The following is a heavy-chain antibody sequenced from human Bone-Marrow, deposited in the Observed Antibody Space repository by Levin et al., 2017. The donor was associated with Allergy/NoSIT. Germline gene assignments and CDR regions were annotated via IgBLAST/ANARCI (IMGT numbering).Heavy chain of an antibody. Sequence: LSLTCAASGFTFSSYGMHWVRQAPGKGLEWVAVISYDGSNKYYADSVKGRFTISRDNSKNTLYLQMNSLRAEDTAVYYCAKDLGLGGYCSSTSCRLCGMDVWGQGTTVTVSS. CDR2: ISYDGSNK. J-gene: IGHJ6*02. V-gene: IGHV3-30*18. D-gene: IGHD2-2*01. CDR3: AKDLGLGGYCSSTSCRLCGMDV. CDR1: GFTFSSYG.